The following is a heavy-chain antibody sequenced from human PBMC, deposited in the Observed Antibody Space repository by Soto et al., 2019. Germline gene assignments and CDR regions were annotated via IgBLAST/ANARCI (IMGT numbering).Heavy chain of an antibody. Sequence: GASVKVSCKASGGTFSSYAISWVRQAPGQGLEWMGGIISIFGTANYAQKFQGRVTITADESTSTAYMELSSLRSEDTAVYYCARGAPTIFREPHYGMDVRGQGTSVTVSS. CDR1: GGTFSSYA. D-gene: IGHD3-9*01. CDR2: IISIFGTA. J-gene: IGHJ6*02. CDR3: ARGAPTIFREPHYGMDV. V-gene: IGHV1-69*13.